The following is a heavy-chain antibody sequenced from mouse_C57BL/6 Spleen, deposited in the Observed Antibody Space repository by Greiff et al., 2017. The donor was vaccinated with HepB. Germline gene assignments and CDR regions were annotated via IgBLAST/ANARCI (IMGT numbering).Heavy chain of an antibody. CDR1: GYTFTSYW. V-gene: IGHV1-55*01. Sequence: VQLQQPGAELVKPGASVKMSCKASGYTFTSYWITWVKQRPGQGLEWIGDIYPGSGSTNYNEKFKSKATLTVDTSSSTAYMQLSSLTSEDSAVYYCARSRDYGSSPYAMDYWGQGTSVTVSS. D-gene: IGHD1-1*01. J-gene: IGHJ4*01. CDR2: IYPGSGST. CDR3: ARSRDYGSSPYAMDY.